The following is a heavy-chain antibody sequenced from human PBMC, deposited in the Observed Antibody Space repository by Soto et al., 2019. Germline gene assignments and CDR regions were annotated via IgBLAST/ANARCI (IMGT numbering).Heavy chain of an antibody. Sequence: QVQLVQSGAEVKKPGSSVKVSCKASGGTFSSYAFSWVRQAPGQGLEWMGGIIPMFDTANYEQKFQDRVTISADESTSRAYMGLSSLTSEDTAVYYCARSLTYYYETSGYYLGNMWGQGTLVTVSS. D-gene: IGHD3-22*01. CDR2: IIPMFDTA. CDR3: ARSLTYYYETSGYYLGNM. J-gene: IGHJ4*02. V-gene: IGHV1-69*01. CDR1: GGTFSSYA.